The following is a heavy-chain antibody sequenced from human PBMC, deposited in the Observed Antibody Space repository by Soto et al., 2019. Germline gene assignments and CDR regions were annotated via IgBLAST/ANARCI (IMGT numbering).Heavy chain of an antibody. CDR3: ATQRGGGGY. J-gene: IGHJ4*02. Sequence: EVQLVESGGGLIQPGGSLRLSCAVSGFTVSNNYMSWVRQAPGKGLEGVSVIYSGGYTAYGDSVKGRFTISRDNSKNTIFLQKNGRRAADPAGYYWATQRGGGGYWGQGTLVTVSS. CDR2: IYSGGYT. D-gene: IGHD6-25*01. V-gene: IGHV3-53*01. CDR1: GFTVSNNY.